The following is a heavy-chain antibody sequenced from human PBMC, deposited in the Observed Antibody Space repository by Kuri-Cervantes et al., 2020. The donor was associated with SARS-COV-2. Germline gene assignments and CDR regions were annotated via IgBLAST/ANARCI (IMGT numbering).Heavy chain of an antibody. CDR3: ARDSCSSTSCYTVFFFDY. V-gene: IGHV3-48*03. CDR2: ISSSGSTI. Sequence: GESLKISCAASGFTFSSYEMNWVRQAPGKGLGWVSDISSSGSTIYDTDSVKGRFTSSRDNATNSLYLQMNSLRGEDTAVYYCARDSCSSTSCYTVFFFDYWGQGTLVTVSS. J-gene: IGHJ4*02. D-gene: IGHD2-2*02. CDR1: GFTFSSYE.